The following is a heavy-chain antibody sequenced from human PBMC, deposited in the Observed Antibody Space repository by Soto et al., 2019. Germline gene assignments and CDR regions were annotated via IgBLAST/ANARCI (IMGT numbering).Heavy chain of an antibody. Sequence: GGSLRLSCAASGFTVSSNYMSWVRQAPGKGLEWVSVIYSGGSTYYADSVKGRFTISRHNSKNTLYLQMNSLRAEDTAVYYCARVVSDCSGGSCYYYYYYMDVWGKGTTVTVSS. CDR2: IYSGGST. D-gene: IGHD2-15*01. V-gene: IGHV3-53*04. CDR1: GFTVSSNY. CDR3: ARVVSDCSGGSCYYYYYYMDV. J-gene: IGHJ6*03.